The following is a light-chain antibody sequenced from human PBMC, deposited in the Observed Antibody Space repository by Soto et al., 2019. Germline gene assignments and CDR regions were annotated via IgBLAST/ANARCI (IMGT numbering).Light chain of an antibody. Sequence: DIQMTQSPSTLSGSVGDRVTMTWRASQTISSWLAWHQQKPGKAPKLLIYKASTLKSGVPSRFSGSGSGTEFALTISSLQPDDFATYYCQQYDSYPLTFGGGTKVDIK. CDR2: KAS. CDR1: QTISSW. V-gene: IGKV1-5*03. J-gene: IGKJ4*01. CDR3: QQYDSYPLT.